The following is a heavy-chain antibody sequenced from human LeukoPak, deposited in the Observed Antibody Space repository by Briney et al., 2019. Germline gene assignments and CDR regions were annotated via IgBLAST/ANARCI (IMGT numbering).Heavy chain of an antibody. D-gene: IGHD2-15*01. CDR1: GFTFSSYA. CDR3: AKAPVTTCRGAFCYPFDY. Sequence: GGSLRLSCAASGFTFSSYAMSWVRQAPGKGLEGVSAISGTGNTYHSDSVTGGCTISRDRCRNTRFLQINRLRPEDAAVYYCAKAPVTTCRGAFCYPFDYWGLGTLVTVSS. CDR2: ISGTGNT. J-gene: IGHJ4*02. V-gene: IGHV3-23*01.